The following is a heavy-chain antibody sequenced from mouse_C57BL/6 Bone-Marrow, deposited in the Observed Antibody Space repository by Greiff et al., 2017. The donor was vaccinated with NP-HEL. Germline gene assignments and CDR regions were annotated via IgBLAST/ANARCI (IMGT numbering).Heavy chain of an antibody. Sequence: VQLQESGAELVRPGTSVKVSCKASGYAFTNYLIEWVKQRPGQGLEWIGVINPGSGGTNYNEKFKGKATLTADKSSSTAYMQLSSLTSEDSAVYFCARSRYGYDIYAMDYWGQGTSVTVSS. CDR3: ARSRYGYDIYAMDY. V-gene: IGHV1-54*01. CDR1: GYAFTNYL. J-gene: IGHJ4*01. D-gene: IGHD2-2*01. CDR2: INPGSGGT.